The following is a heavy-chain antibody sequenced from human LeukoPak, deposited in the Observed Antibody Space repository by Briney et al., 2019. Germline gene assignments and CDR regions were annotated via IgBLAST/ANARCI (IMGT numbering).Heavy chain of an antibody. CDR1: GGSIGSSSYY. J-gene: IGHJ4*02. CDR2: IYYSGTT. V-gene: IGHV4-39*01. D-gene: IGHD1-26*01. CDR3: ASLYVGSTHLDF. Sequence: SETLSLTCTVSGGSIGSSSYYWGCFRQPPGKGLEWIGGIYYSGTTYYNPSLRSRVTISIDTSNSQFALKLYSVTAADTAVYYCASLYVGSTHLDFWGQGTLVTVSS.